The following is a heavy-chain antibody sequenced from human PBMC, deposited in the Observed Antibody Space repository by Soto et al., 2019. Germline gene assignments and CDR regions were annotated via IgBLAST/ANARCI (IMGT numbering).Heavy chain of an antibody. Sequence: PGGSLRLSCAASGFTFNNYAMSWVRQAPGKGLEWVSAISASGSSTYYADSVQGRFTISRDNSKNTLYLQMNSLRAEDTAVYYCAKDPAFVTMVRGFDSWGQGTLVTVSS. D-gene: IGHD3-10*01. J-gene: IGHJ4*02. CDR3: AKDPAFVTMVRGFDS. CDR2: ISASGSST. CDR1: GFTFNNYA. V-gene: IGHV3-23*01.